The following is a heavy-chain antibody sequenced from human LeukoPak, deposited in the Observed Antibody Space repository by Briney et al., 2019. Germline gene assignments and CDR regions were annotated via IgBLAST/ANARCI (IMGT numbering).Heavy chain of an antibody. Sequence: GGSLRLSCAASGFTFSYAWMSWVRQAPGKGLEWVGRIKSKTDGGTTDYAAPVKGRFTISRDDSKNTLYLQMNSLKTEDTAVYYCTSGGMGYYDFWSGFYSDFDYWGQGTLVTVSS. CDR3: TSGGMGYYDFWSGFYSDFDY. CDR2: IKSKTDGGTT. J-gene: IGHJ4*02. V-gene: IGHV3-15*01. CDR1: GFTFSYAW. D-gene: IGHD3-3*01.